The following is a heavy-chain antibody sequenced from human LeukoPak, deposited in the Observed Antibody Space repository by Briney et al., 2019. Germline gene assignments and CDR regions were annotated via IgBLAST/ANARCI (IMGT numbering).Heavy chain of an antibody. CDR3: ARAPTRSSNLVTGYLFDS. J-gene: IGHJ4*02. CDR1: GGSFSGYY. V-gene: IGHV4-34*01. D-gene: IGHD3-9*01. CDR2: INHSGST. Sequence: PSETLSLTCAVYGGSFSGYYWSWIRQPPGKGLEWIGEINHSGSTNYNPSLKSRVTISVDTSKNQFSLIINSVTAADTAVYYCARAPTRSSNLVTGYLFDSWGQGILVTVSS.